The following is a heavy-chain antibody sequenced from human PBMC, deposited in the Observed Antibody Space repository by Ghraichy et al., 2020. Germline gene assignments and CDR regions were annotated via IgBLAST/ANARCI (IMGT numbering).Heavy chain of an antibody. CDR3: ARGNSSTSRYGGAFDI. J-gene: IGHJ3*02. CDR2: INRDGNTT. V-gene: IGHV3-74*03. D-gene: IGHD2-2*01. Sequence: GESLNISCAASGFTFSTYWMDWVRQAPGKGLVWVSRINRDGNTTKYADSVKGRFTISRDNAKNTLYLQMNSLRAEDTAVYYCARGNSSTSRYGGAFDIWGRGTMVTVSS. CDR1: GFTFSTYW.